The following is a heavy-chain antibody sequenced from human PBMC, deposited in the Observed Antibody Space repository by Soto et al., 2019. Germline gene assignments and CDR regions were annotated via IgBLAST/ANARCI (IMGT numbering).Heavy chain of an antibody. D-gene: IGHD1-26*01. CDR2: IYYGGDS. CDR3: AGAGGGGVDC. J-gene: IGHJ4*02. V-gene: IGHV4-31*01. Sequence: QVQLQESGPGLVKPSQTLSLTCTVSGGSISSRTSYWSWIRQHLGKGLEWIGYIYYGGDSFYNPSLKSHFTIAIATSENPSHLKLNSVTAATPAVSFCAGAGGGGVDCWGQGTLVTVAS. CDR1: GGSISSRTSY.